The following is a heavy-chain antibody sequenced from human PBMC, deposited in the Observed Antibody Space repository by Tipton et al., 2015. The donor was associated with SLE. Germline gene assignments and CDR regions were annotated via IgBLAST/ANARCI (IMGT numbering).Heavy chain of an antibody. V-gene: IGHV3-48*03. Sequence: SLRLSCAASRLSFSSYEMNWVRQAQGKGLEWVSYITNSGSGSTIYYADSVKGRFTISRDNAKNSLYLQMNGLRAEDTAVYYCAARQGFTFDSWGQGTMVTVSS. D-gene: IGHD6-6*01. CDR1: RLSFSSYE. J-gene: IGHJ4*02. CDR3: AARQGFTFDS. CDR2: ITNSGSGSTI.